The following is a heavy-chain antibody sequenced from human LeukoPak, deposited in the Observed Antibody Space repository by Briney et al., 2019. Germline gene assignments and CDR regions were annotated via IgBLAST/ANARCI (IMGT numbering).Heavy chain of an antibody. CDR2: VYDNGNT. V-gene: IGHV4-39*07. CDR1: GASISSSSYY. J-gene: IGHJ5*02. Sequence: SSETLSLTCTVSGASISSSSYYWGYFRQPPGTGREGIGSVYDNGNTYYNPTLKSRVTISVDTSKNQFSLKLSSVTAADTAVYYCARNWNLGYNWFDPWGQGTLVTVSS. CDR3: ARNWNLGYNWFDP. D-gene: IGHD1-1*01.